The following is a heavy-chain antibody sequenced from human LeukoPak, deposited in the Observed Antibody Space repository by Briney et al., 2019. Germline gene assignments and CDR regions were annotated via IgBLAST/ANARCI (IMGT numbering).Heavy chain of an antibody. CDR1: DGSISGYY. V-gene: IGHV4-59*01. D-gene: IGHD1-26*01. CDR3: ARDLGGIYFDY. CDR2: IHFSGST. J-gene: IGHJ4*02. Sequence: PSETLSLTCTVSDGSISGYYWSWIRQPPGKGLEWIGSIHFSGSTNYNPSLRSRVTISVDTSKNQLSLKLSSVTAADTAVYYCARDLGGIYFDYWGQGTLVTVSS.